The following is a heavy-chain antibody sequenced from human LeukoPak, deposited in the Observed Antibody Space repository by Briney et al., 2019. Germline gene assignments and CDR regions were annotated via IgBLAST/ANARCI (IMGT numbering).Heavy chain of an antibody. CDR3: AGGGFSGFDR. V-gene: IGHV3-74*01. CDR1: EVAFYTYW. CDR2: VNSDMTST. Sequence: GGSLRLSCAASEVAFYTYWMHWVREAPGKGLLWVSRVNSDMTSTSYADSVEGRFTVSRDNAKNSLYLQMDSLRVEDTAIYYCAGGGFSGFDRWGQGILVTVSS. D-gene: IGHD4-23*01. J-gene: IGHJ4*02.